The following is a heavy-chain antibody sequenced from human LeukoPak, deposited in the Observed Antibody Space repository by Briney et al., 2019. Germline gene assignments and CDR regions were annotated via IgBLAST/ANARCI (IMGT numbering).Heavy chain of an antibody. CDR1: GVSMSSYY. Sequence: PTETLSLTCTVSGVSMSSYYWSWIRQPPVKGLEWIGYIYYSGSTNYNPSLKSRVTISVDTSKNQFSLKLSSVTAADTAVYYCARDLAVAGTINAFDIRGQGTMVTVSS. CDR3: ARDLAVAGTINAFDI. J-gene: IGHJ3*02. CDR2: IYYSGST. D-gene: IGHD6-13*01. V-gene: IGHV4-59*01.